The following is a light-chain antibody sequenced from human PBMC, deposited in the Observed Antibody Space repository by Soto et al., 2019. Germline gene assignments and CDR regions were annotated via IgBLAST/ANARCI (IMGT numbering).Light chain of an antibody. J-gene: IGKJ1*01. CDR3: QQSYSSP. V-gene: IGKV1-39*01. Sequence: DIHMTQSPSSLSASVGDGVIMTCRASQHINNYLNWYQHKSGEAPKLLITGASSLQKGVPSRFSGSGSGTDFTLTITNLQPEDFATYYCQQSYSSPFGQGTKV. CDR2: GAS. CDR1: QHINNY.